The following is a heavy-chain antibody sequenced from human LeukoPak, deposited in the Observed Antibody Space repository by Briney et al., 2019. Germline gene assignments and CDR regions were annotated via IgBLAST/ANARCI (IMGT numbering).Heavy chain of an antibody. D-gene: IGHD1-26*01. V-gene: IGHV3-30*01. Sequence: GGSLRLSCAASGFTFSHYAMHWVRQAPGKGLEWVAVISYDGSHQYSADSVKGRLTISRDNSRHTLYLQMNSLRPEDTAVYYCARARNGTLKYWGQGTLVTVSS. CDR3: ARARNGTLKY. CDR1: GFTFSHYA. CDR2: ISYDGSHQ. J-gene: IGHJ4*02.